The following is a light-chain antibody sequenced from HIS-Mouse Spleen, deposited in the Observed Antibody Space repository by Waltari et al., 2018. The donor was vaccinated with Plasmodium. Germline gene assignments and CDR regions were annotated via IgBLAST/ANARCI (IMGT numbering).Light chain of an antibody. CDR2: EDS. CDR1: ALTKNY. J-gene: IGLJ3*02. V-gene: IGLV3-10*01. Sequence: SYDLTQPPSVSVSPGQTARTTSSADALTKNYPDLYQQKSGQPPVLVIYEDSKRPFGIPERFSGSSSGTMATLTISGAQVEDEADYYCYSTDSSGNHRVFGGGTKLTVL. CDR3: YSTDSSGNHRV.